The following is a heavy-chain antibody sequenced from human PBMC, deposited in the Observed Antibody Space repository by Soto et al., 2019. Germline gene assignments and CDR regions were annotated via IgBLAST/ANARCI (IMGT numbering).Heavy chain of an antibody. CDR1: GCTFTSYD. J-gene: IGHJ5*02. Sequence: ASVKVSCRASGCTFTSYDINWVRQATGQGLEWMGWMNPNSGNTGYAQKFQGRVTMTRNTSISTAYMELSSLRSEDTAVYYCARGNRITIFGVVIGSWFDPWGQGTLVTVSS. V-gene: IGHV1-8*01. D-gene: IGHD3-3*01. CDR3: ARGNRITIFGVVIGSWFDP. CDR2: MNPNSGNT.